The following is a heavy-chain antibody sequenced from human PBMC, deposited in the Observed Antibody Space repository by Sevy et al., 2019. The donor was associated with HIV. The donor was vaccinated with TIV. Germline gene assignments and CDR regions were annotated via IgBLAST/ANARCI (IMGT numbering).Heavy chain of an antibody. V-gene: IGHV3-7*01. CDR1: GFTFSSYW. J-gene: IGHJ4*02. CDR3: TRVSGIAAAFEY. CDR2: IRQDGSEK. D-gene: IGHD6-13*01. Sequence: PGGSLRLSCAASGFTFSSYWMSWVRQVPGKGLEWVANIRQDGSEKYYVDSVKGRFTIPRDNVKKSIHLQMNGLRAEETAIYYWTRVSGIAAAFEYWGQGTLVTVSS.